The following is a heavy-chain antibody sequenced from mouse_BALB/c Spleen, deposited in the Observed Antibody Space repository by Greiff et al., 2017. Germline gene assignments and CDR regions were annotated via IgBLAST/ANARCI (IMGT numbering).Heavy chain of an antibody. V-gene: IGHV7-3*02. J-gene: IGHJ1*01. CDR2: IRNKANGYTT. CDR1: GFTFTDYY. CDR3: ARVYPYWCFDV. Sequence: EVHLVESGGGLVQPGGSLRLSCATSGFTFTDYYMSWVRQPPGKALEWLGFIRNKANGYTTEYSASVKGRFTISRDNSQSILYLQMNTLRAEDSATYYCARVYPYWCFDVWGAGTTVTVSS. D-gene: IGHD2-3*01.